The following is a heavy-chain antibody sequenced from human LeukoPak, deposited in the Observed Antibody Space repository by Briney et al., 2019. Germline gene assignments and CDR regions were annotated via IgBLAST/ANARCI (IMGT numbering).Heavy chain of an antibody. V-gene: IGHV3-7*01. CDR1: RFTFSSYW. CDR2: IKEDESEK. Sequence: GGSLRLSCAVSRFTFSSYWMSWVRQAPGNGPEWVANIKEDESEKNYVDSVKGRFTISRDSAKNSLYLQMNSLRAEDTAVYYCARVGSGSSYRPFDCWGQGTLVTVSS. CDR3: ARVGSGSSYRPFDC. D-gene: IGHD3-10*01. J-gene: IGHJ4*02.